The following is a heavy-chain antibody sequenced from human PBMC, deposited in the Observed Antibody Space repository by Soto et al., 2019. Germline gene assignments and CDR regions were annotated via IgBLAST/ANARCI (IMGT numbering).Heavy chain of an antibody. J-gene: IGHJ4*02. CDR1: GGTFSSYA. Sequence: QVQLVQSGAEVKKPGSSVKVSCKASGGTFSSYAISWVRQAPGQGLEWMGGIIPISGTANYAQKFQGRVTINADKSQSTAYMELSSLRSEDTAVYYWATEMYYYDCSDGRYFDYWGQGTLVTVSS. CDR2: IIPISGTA. CDR3: ATEMYYYDCSDGRYFDY. V-gene: IGHV1-69*06. D-gene: IGHD3-22*01.